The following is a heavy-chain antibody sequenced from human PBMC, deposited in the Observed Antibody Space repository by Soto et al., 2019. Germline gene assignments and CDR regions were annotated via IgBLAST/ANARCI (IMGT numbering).Heavy chain of an antibody. J-gene: IGHJ4*02. CDR3: ARDREWEPSQEGFDY. CDR1: DGSMTSDSSY. CDR2: INHSWST. Sequence: SETLSLTFRVSDGSMTSDSSYWGGIRHPTVKGLECIGVINHSWSTYHNLSLKGRVTMSVDASRNQFSLKLTSMTASDTAVYYCARDREWEPSQEGFDYWGLGTLVTVSS. V-gene: IGHV4-39*02. D-gene: IGHD1-26*01.